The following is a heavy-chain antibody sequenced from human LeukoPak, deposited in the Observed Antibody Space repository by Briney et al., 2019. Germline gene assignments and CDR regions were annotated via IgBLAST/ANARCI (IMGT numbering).Heavy chain of an antibody. CDR3: ARRGNYYYYMDV. J-gene: IGHJ6*03. CDR1: GFTFRSYD. V-gene: IGHV3-23*01. Sequence: GGSLRLSCAASGFTFRSYDMSWVRQAPGKGLEWVSGISGSGGSTYYADSVKGRFTISRDNSKNTLYLQMNSLRAEDTAVYYCARRGNYYYYMDVWGKGTTVTVSS. CDR2: ISGSGGST. D-gene: IGHD3-10*01.